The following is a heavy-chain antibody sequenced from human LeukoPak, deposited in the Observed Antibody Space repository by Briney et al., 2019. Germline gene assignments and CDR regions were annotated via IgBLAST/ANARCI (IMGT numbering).Heavy chain of an antibody. CDR2: IYKTGST. CDR3: ARAGLAAAGRYYYYMDV. J-gene: IGHJ6*03. CDR1: GGSISSSSYY. D-gene: IGHD6-13*01. V-gene: IGHV4-39*07. Sequence: SETLSLTCTVSGGSISSSSYYWGWIRQPPGKGLEWIGSIYKTGSTYYNPSLRSRVTISVDTSKNQFSLKLSSVTAADTAVYCCARAGLAAAGRYYYYMDVWGKGTTVTVSS.